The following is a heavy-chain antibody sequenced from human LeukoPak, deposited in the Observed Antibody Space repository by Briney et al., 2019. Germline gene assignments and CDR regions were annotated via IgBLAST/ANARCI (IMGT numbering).Heavy chain of an antibody. Sequence: ASVKVSCKASGYTFTSYDINWVRQATGQGLEWTGWMNPNSGNTGYAQKFQGRVTMTRNTSISTAYMELSSLKASDTAMYYCATSLGTMVRGVDPYFDYWGQGTLVTVSS. J-gene: IGHJ4*02. V-gene: IGHV1-8*01. CDR1: GYTFTSYD. D-gene: IGHD3-10*01. CDR3: ATSLGTMVRGVDPYFDY. CDR2: MNPNSGNT.